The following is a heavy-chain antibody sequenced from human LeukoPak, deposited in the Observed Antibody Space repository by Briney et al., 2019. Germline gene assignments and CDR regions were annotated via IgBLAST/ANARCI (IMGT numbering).Heavy chain of an antibody. CDR3: AKKAQYNGNYPLDY. Sequence: GGSLRLSCAASGFTFSNYDMSWVRQVPGKGLEWVSAISTHGDGTYYADSVKGRFTISRDNSKNTLYLQMNSLRAEDTALYFCAKKAQYNGNYPLDYWGQGTLVTVSS. J-gene: IGHJ4*02. CDR1: GFTFSNYD. CDR2: ISTHGDGT. V-gene: IGHV3-23*01. D-gene: IGHD1-26*01.